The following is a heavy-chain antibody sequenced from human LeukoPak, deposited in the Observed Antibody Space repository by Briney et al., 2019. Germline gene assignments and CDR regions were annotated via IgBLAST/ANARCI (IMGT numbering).Heavy chain of an antibody. CDR3: ARSRPPLWVGATVRWFDP. J-gene: IGHJ5*02. CDR2: IYYRGST. CDR1: GGSISSSTAY. V-gene: IGHV4-39*07. D-gene: IGHD1-26*01. Sequence: PSETLSLTCTVSGGSISSSTAYWGWIRQPPGKGLEWIASIYYRGSTYYNPSLKSRVTISLDTSKNQFSLKLSSVTAADTAVYYCARSRPPLWVGATVRWFDPWGQGTLVTVSS.